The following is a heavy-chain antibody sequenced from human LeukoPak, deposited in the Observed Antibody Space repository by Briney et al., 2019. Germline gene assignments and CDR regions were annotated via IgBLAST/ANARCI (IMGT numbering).Heavy chain of an antibody. Sequence: GASVKVSCKASGYTFTGYYMHWVRQATGQGLEWMGWMNPNSGNTGYAQKFQGRVTMTRNTSISTAYMELSSLRSEDTAVYYCARRVEYNWNGYYYYMDVWGKGTTVTISS. CDR2: MNPNSGNT. J-gene: IGHJ6*03. CDR1: GYTFTGYY. CDR3: ARRVEYNWNGYYYYMDV. V-gene: IGHV1-8*02. D-gene: IGHD1-20*01.